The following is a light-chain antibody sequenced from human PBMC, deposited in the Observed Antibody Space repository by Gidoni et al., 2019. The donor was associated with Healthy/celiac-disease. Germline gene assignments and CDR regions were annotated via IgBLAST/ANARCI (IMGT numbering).Light chain of an antibody. V-gene: IGKV3-15*01. Sequence: EIVMTQSPATLSASPGERATLSCRASQSVNSNLAWYQQKPGQAPRLLIYGASTRATGIPARFSGSGSGTEFTLTISSLQSEDFAVYYCQQYNNWLTFGGGTKVEIK. CDR1: QSVNSN. J-gene: IGKJ4*01. CDR3: QQYNNWLT. CDR2: GAS.